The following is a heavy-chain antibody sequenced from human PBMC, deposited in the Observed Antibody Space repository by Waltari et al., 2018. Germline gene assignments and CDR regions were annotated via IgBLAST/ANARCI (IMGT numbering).Heavy chain of an antibody. CDR2: FDPEDGER. V-gene: IGHV1-24*01. CDR1: GPTLSELS. J-gene: IGHJ6*02. CDR3: ATGPQFSHYYYYGLDV. D-gene: IGHD6-19*01. Sequence: QVQLVQSGAEMKKPGASVKVSCKVSGPTLSELSMHWVRQAPGKGLEWLGRFDPEDGERIYSQKLQGRVTVTEDTSTDTAFMELSSLRPEDTAVYYCATGPQFSHYYYYGLDVWGQGTAVTVSS.